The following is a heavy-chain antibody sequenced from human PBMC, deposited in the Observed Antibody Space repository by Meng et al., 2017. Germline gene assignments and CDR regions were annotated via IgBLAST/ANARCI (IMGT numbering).Heavy chain of an antibody. V-gene: IGHV3-30*04. D-gene: IGHD6-13*01. CDR1: GFTFSSYA. Sequence: GGFLRPSCAASGFTFSSYAMNWVRQAPGKGLEWVAVISYGGSNKYYADSVKGRFTISRDNSKNTLYLQMNSLRAEDTAVYYCARDLEAAAGNPYDYWGQGTLVTVSS. J-gene: IGHJ4*02. CDR2: ISYGGSNK. CDR3: ARDLEAAAGNPYDY.